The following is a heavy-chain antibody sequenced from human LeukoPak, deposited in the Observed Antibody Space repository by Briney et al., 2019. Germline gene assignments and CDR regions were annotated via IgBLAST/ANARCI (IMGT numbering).Heavy chain of an antibody. CDR3: ARDPYSGSYGNYYYYFMDV. V-gene: IGHV3-21*01. D-gene: IGHD1-26*01. J-gene: IGHJ6*03. Sequence: GGSLRLSCAASGFTLSSYNMNWVRQAPGKGLECVSSITSGSSYIYYADSVKGRFTISRDNAKNSLYLQMNSLRAEDTAVYYCARDPYSGSYGNYYYYFMDVWGKGTTVTISS. CDR2: ITSGSSYI. CDR1: GFTLSSYN.